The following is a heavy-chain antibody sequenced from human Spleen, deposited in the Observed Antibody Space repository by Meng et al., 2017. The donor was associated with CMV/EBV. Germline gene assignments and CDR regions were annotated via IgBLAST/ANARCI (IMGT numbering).Heavy chain of an antibody. CDR3: AKGHIYCSGVSCHPDY. J-gene: IGHJ4*02. Sequence: GGSLRLSCAASGAASGFPFSNSAMHWVRQAPGKGLEWVAFIRYEGNNKYSADSVKDRFTISRDNSKNTLYLQMTSLRAEDTAMYYCAKGHIYCSGVSCHPDYWGQGTLVTVSS. D-gene: IGHD2-15*01. V-gene: IGHV3-30*02. CDR1: GFPFSNSA. CDR2: IRYEGNNK.